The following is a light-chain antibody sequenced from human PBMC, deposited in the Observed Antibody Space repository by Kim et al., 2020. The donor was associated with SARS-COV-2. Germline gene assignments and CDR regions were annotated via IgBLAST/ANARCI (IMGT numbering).Light chain of an antibody. V-gene: IGLV1-47*02. CDR3: AAWDDSLSGRV. CDR2: SNN. CDR1: SSNIGSNY. J-gene: IGLJ2*01. Sequence: ELTQPPSASGTPGQRVTISCSGSSSNIGSNYVYWYQQLPGTAPKLLIYSNNQRPSGVPDRFSGSKSGTSASLAISGLRSEDEADYYCAAWDDSLSGRVFGGGTRLTV.